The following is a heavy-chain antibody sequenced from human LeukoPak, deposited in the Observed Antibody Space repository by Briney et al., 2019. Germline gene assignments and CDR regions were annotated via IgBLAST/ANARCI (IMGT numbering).Heavy chain of an antibody. CDR3: ARDGSAVAGQAIDY. D-gene: IGHD6-19*01. J-gene: IGHJ4*02. CDR1: GFTVSSNY. Sequence: GGSLRLSCAASGFTVSSNYMSWVRQAPGEGLEWVSVIYSGGSTYYADSVKGRFTISRDNSKNTLYLQMKSLRAEDTAVYYCARDGSAVAGQAIDYWGQGTLVTVSS. CDR2: IYSGGST. V-gene: IGHV3-66*01.